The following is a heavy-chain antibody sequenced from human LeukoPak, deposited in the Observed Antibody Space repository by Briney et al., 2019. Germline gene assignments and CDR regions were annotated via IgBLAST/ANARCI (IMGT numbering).Heavy chain of an antibody. Sequence: PSETLSLTCAVYGGSFSGYYWSWIRQPPGKGLEWIGEINHSGSTNYNPSLKSRVTISVDTSKNQCSLKLSSVTAADTAVYYCARDGCTNGVCYFDYWGQGTLVTVSS. CDR2: INHSGST. D-gene: IGHD2-8*01. CDR1: GGSFSGYY. J-gene: IGHJ4*02. V-gene: IGHV4-34*01. CDR3: ARDGCTNGVCYFDY.